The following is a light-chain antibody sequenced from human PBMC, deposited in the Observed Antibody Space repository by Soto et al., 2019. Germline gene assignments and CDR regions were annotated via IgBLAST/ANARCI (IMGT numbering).Light chain of an antibody. CDR1: QSMNDW. V-gene: IGKV1-5*01. J-gene: IGKJ1*01. CDR2: DAS. Sequence: DIQMTQSPSTQSASVGDRVTITCRASQSMNDWLAWYQQKPGKAPKVLIYDASSLQSGVPSRFSGSGSGTEFTLTIGSLQPDDVATYYCLRYNAFSQTFGQGTKVEI. CDR3: LRYNAFSQT.